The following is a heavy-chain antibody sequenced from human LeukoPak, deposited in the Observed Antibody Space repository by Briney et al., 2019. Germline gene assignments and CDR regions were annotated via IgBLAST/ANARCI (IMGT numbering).Heavy chain of an antibody. CDR1: GFTFSSYM. CDR3: SREGRYFDWLAVDY. CDR2: IKQDGGEK. V-gene: IGHV3-7*03. J-gene: IGHJ4*02. D-gene: IGHD3-9*01. Sequence: GGSLRLSCAASGFTFSSYMMSWVRHAPGKGLERVANIKQDGGEKYYVDSVKGRFTISRDNAKNSLYLQMKRLRAEDTAVYYFSREGRYFDWLAVDYWGQGTLVTVSS.